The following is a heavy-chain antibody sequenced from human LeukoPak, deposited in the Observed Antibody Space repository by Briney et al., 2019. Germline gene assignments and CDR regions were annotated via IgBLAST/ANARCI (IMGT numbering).Heavy chain of an antibody. Sequence: ASVKVSCKASGFTGYYLHWVRQAPGQGLEWMGWINPDSGGANSAQNFQGRVTMTRDMSISTVYMDLSSLRSDDTAVYYCERAGSHRGGDYYFGYWGQGTLVNVSS. CDR3: ERAGSHRGGDYYFGY. D-gene: IGHD2-21*01. J-gene: IGHJ4*01. CDR1: GFTGYY. V-gene: IGHV1-2*02. CDR2: INPDSGGA.